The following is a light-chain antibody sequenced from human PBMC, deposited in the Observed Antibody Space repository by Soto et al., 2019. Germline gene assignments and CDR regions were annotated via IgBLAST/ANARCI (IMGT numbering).Light chain of an antibody. CDR1: QSVDSS. CDR2: DTS. Sequence: IVLTQSPATLSLSPGERATLSCRASQSVDSSFAWYQQKAGQAPRLLIYDTSNRATGIAARFSGSGSGTDFTLTISSLESEDFAVYYCQHRTLFGGGTKVEIK. V-gene: IGKV3-11*01. J-gene: IGKJ4*01. CDR3: QHRTL.